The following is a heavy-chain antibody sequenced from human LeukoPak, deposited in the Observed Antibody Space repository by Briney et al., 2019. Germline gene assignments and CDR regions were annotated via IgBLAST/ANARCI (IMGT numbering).Heavy chain of an antibody. CDR1: GFTFSSYG. Sequence: GGSLRLSCAASGFTFSSYGMHWVRQAPGKGLEWVAFIRYDGSNKYYADSVKGRFTISRDNSKNTLYLQMNSLRAEDTAVYYCAKGQAKYYYGSGSYYNVPLNWFDPWGQGTLVTVSS. CDR2: IRYDGSNK. V-gene: IGHV3-30*02. CDR3: AKGQAKYYYGSGSYYNVPLNWFDP. D-gene: IGHD3-10*01. J-gene: IGHJ5*02.